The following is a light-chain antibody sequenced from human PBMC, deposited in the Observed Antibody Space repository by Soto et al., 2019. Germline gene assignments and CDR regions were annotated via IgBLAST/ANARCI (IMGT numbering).Light chain of an antibody. V-gene: IGKV3-15*01. CDR3: QQYDNWLWT. CDR2: DAS. CDR1: LSIGSN. J-gene: IGKJ1*01. Sequence: IVMTQSPATLSVSPGDGATLSCRASLSIGSNLAWYQQRPGQAPRLLIYDASSRATGIPARFSGSGSGTEFTLTINSLQSEDSAVYYCQQYDNWLWTFGQGTRVEIK.